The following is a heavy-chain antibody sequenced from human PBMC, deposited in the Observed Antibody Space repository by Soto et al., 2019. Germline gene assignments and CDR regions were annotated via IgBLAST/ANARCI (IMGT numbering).Heavy chain of an antibody. J-gene: IGHJ4*02. D-gene: IGHD3-9*01. Sequence: GGSLRLSCAGSGFTPTTTPLSWVRQPPGKGLEWVATVSGTASRTYYVDSVKGRFIISRDNSKNTVTLQMNNLTVDDTAVYYCATSFRYFDNWGQGTRVTVSS. V-gene: IGHV3-23*01. CDR2: VSGTASRT. CDR1: GFTPTTTP. CDR3: ATSFRYFDN.